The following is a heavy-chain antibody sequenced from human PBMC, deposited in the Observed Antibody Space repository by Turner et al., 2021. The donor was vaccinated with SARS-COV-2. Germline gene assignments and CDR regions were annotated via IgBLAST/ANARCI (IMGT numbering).Heavy chain of an antibody. CDR3: ARGIKGVLMSGSYYYYGMDV. CDR1: GGSFSGYY. D-gene: IGHD1-26*01. V-gene: IGHV4-34*01. J-gene: IGHJ6*02. CDR2: INHSGST. Sequence: QVQLQQWGAGLLKPSETLSLTFAVYGGSFSGYYWSWIRQPPGKGLEWIGEINHSGSTNYNPSLKSRVTISVDTSKNQFSLKLSSVTAADTAVYYCARGIKGVLMSGSYYYYGMDVWGQGTTVTVSS.